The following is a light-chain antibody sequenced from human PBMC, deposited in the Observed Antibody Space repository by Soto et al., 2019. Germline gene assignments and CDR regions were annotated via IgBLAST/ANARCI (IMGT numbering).Light chain of an antibody. CDR3: QQYDSYPYT. Sequence: DIQMTQSPSTLSASLGDRVTIACRASQSISSWLAWYQQKPGKAPKSLIYDASSLESGVPSRFSGSGSGTEFTLTISSLQPDDFATYYCQQYDSYPYTFGQGTKLEIK. J-gene: IGKJ2*01. V-gene: IGKV1-5*01. CDR1: QSISSW. CDR2: DAS.